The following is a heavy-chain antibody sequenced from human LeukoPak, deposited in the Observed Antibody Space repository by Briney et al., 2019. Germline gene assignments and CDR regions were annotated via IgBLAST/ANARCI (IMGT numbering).Heavy chain of an antibody. D-gene: IGHD4-17*01. J-gene: IGHJ3*02. V-gene: IGHV3-9*03. CDR3: AKGQTTVTTLGAFDI. Sequence: GGSLRLSCAASGFTFDDYAMHWVRHAPGKGLEWVSGISWNSSSIGYADSVKGRFTIPRDNAKNSLYLQMNSLRAEDMALYYCAKGQTTVTTLGAFDIWGQGTMVTVSS. CDR2: ISWNSSSI. CDR1: GFTFDDYA.